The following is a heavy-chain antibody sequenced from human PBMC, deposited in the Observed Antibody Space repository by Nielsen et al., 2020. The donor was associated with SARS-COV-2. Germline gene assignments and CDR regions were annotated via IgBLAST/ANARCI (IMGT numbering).Heavy chain of an antibody. D-gene: IGHD2-21*02. J-gene: IGHJ3*02. CDR3: AKDVYYCGGDCYSRDDAFDI. Sequence: VRQAPGKGLEWVAEISYDGYKKYYADSVKGRFTSSRDNSKNTLYLQMDSLRGEDTAVYYCAKDVYYCGGDCYSRDDAFDIWGQGTMGTVSS. V-gene: IGHV3-30-3*02. CDR2: ISYDGYKK.